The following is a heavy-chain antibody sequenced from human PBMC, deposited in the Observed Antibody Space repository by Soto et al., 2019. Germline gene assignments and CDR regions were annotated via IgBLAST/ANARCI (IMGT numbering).Heavy chain of an antibody. V-gene: IGHV1-18*01. CDR3: ARDPVGGNWFDP. D-gene: IGHD1-26*01. CDR1: GYTFTSYG. Sequence: VSVKVSCKTSGYTFTSYGIIWVRQAPGQGLEWMGWINPYNGNTNYAQKLQGRVTMTTDTSTSTAYMELRSLRSDDTAVYYCARDPVGGNWFDPWGQGTLVTVSS. J-gene: IGHJ5*02. CDR2: INPYNGNT.